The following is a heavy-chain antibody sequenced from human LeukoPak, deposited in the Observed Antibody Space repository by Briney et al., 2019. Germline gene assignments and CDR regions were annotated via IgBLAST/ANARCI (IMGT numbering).Heavy chain of an antibody. CDR1: GFPFASYA. V-gene: IGHV3-23*01. D-gene: IGHD6-13*01. Sequence: PGGSLRLSCAASGFPFASYAMNWVRQTPGRGLEWVSALSGGGETTYYADSVRGRFTISRDNSKNILYLQMSSLTAEDTAVYYCAKKGLASAGRPPYFDYWGQGTLVTVSS. CDR2: LSGGGETT. J-gene: IGHJ4*02. CDR3: AKKGLASAGRPPYFDY.